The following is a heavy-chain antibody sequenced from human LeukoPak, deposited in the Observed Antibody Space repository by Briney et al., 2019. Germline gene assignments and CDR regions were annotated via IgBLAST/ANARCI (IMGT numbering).Heavy chain of an antibody. D-gene: IGHD3-3*01. J-gene: IGHJ3*02. CDR2: INWNGGST. Sequence: GGSLRLSCAASGFTFDDYGMSWVRQAPGKGLEWVSGINWNGGSTGYADSVKGRFTISRDNAKNSLYLQMNSLRAEDTALYHCARESRLASDYDFWSGYYTGSAFDIWGQGTMVTVSS. CDR1: GFTFDDYG. CDR3: ARESRLASDYDFWSGYYTGSAFDI. V-gene: IGHV3-20*01.